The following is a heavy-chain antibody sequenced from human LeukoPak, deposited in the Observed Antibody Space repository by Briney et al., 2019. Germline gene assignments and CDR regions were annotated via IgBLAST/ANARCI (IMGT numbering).Heavy chain of an antibody. Sequence: ASVKVSCKASGYTFTSYYMHWVRQAPGQGLEWMGIINPSGGSTSYAQKFQGRVTMTRDTSTSTVYMELSSLRSEDTAVYYCARDHSYYYDSSGYYLDAFDIWGQGTVVTVSS. J-gene: IGHJ3*02. CDR2: INPSGGST. D-gene: IGHD3-22*01. CDR1: GYTFTSYY. CDR3: ARDHSYYYDSSGYYLDAFDI. V-gene: IGHV1-46*01.